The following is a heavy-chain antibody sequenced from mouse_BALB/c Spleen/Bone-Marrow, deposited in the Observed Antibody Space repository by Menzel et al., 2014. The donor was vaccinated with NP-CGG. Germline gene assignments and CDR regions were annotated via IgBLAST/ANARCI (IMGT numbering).Heavy chain of an antibody. Sequence: VQGVESGPGLVAPSQSLSVTCTVSGFSLSSYGVHWVRQSPGKGLEWLVVIWSDGSTTYNSALKSRLSISKDNSKSQVFLKMNSLQTDDTAIYYCARYGNYAVDYWGQGTSVTVSS. CDR2: IWSDGST. CDR3: ARYGNYAVDY. V-gene: IGHV2-6*02. J-gene: IGHJ4*01. CDR1: GFSLSSYG. D-gene: IGHD2-1*01.